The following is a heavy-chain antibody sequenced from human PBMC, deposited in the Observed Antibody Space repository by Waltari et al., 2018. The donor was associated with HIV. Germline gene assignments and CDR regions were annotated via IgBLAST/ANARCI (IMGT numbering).Heavy chain of an antibody. CDR2: VSAWKGDT. Sequence: VQLLQSGNEVKRPGASVKVSCETSGYRFSNYGISWVRQAPGHGLEWLGWVSAWKGDTTYLESLQDRVTMPPYTTTSTAYMELRNLRFDDTAVYFCARDGRGADGSGSHWWFDSWGQGTLVTVSS. J-gene: IGHJ5*01. CDR1: GYRFSNYG. V-gene: IGHV1-18*01. D-gene: IGHD3-10*01. CDR3: ARDGRGADGSGSHWWFDS.